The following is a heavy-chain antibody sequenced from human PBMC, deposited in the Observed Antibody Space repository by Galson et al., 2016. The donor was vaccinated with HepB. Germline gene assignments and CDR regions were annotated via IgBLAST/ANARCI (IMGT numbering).Heavy chain of an antibody. CDR1: GFSLSSSGVG. CDR3: AHGLIRGAGTYLYYYDGMDV. V-gene: IGHV2-5*01. CDR2: IYWNDQQ. D-gene: IGHD1-1*01. J-gene: IGHJ6*02. Sequence: PALVKPTQTITLTCTFSGFSLSSSGVGVGWIRQPPGKALEWLALIYWNDQQSYSPPLKSRLTITKATSKNQVSLTMTNMDPVDTATYFYAHGLIRGAGTYLYYYDGMDVWGQGTTVTVSS.